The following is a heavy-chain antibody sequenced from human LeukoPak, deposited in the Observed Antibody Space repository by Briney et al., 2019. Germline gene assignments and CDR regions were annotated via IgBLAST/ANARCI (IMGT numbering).Heavy chain of an antibody. Sequence: GGSLRLSCAASGCTFSSYEMNWVRQAPGKGLEWVSYISSSGSTIYYADSVKGRFTISRDNAKNSLYLQMNSLRAEDTAVYYCAELGITMIGGVWGKGTTVTISS. CDR2: ISSSGSTI. CDR3: AELGITMIGGV. J-gene: IGHJ6*04. CDR1: GCTFSSYE. V-gene: IGHV3-48*03. D-gene: IGHD3-10*02.